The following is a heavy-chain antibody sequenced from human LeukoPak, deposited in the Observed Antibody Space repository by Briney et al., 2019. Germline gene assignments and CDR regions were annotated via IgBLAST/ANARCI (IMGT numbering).Heavy chain of an antibody. CDR3: ARDEMHYDILTGYSLGWFDP. Sequence: SETPSLTCAVSGGSIGSYYWSWIRQPPGKGLEWMAYIHYSGSTNSNPSLKSRVTVSVDTSKNQVSLKLTSVTAADTAVYYCARDEMHYDILTGYSLGWFDPWGPRTLVTVSS. CDR1: GGSIGSYY. V-gene: IGHV4-59*01. CDR2: IHYSGST. D-gene: IGHD3-9*01. J-gene: IGHJ5*02.